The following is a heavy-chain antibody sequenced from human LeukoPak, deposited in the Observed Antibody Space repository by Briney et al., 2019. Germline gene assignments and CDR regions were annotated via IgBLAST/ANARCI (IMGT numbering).Heavy chain of an antibody. CDR3: AKESFRVFTMIVALLDY. CDR2: ISYDGSNK. D-gene: IGHD3-22*01. V-gene: IGHV3-30*18. Sequence: PGGSLRLSCAASGFTFSSYGMHWVRQAPGKGLEWVAVISYDGSNKYYADSVKGRFTISRDNSKNTLYLQMSSLRAEDTAVYYCAKESFRVFTMIVALLDYWGQGTLVTVSS. J-gene: IGHJ4*02. CDR1: GFTFSSYG.